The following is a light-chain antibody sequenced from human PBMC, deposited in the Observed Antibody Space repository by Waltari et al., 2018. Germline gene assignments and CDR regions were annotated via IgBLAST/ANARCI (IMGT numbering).Light chain of an antibody. CDR2: GAS. CDR1: QSVSSSY. CDR3: QQYGSSPSIT. J-gene: IGKJ3*01. Sequence: EIVLTQSPGTLSLSPGERATLSCRASQSVSSSYLAWYQQKPGQAPRLLIYGASSRATGIPDRCSGSGSGTDFTLTISRLEPEDFAVYYCQQYGSSPSITFGPGTKVDIK. V-gene: IGKV3-20*01.